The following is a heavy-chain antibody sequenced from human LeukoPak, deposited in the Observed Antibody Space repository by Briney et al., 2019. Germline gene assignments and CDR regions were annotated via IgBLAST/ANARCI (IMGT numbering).Heavy chain of an antibody. Sequence: GGSLRLSCAASGFTFSSYAMQWVRQAPGKGLEWVAVISYDGSDKNYADSVKGRFTISRDNSKNTLYLQMNSLRADDTAVYYCARAVYRSGGYYFDYWGQGTLVIDSS. CDR2: ISYDGSDK. V-gene: IGHV3-30*04. J-gene: IGHJ4*02. CDR3: ARAVYRSGGYYFDY. CDR1: GFTFSSYA. D-gene: IGHD6-19*01.